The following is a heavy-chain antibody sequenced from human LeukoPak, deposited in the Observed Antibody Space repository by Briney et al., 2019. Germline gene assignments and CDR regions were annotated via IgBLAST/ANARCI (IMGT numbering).Heavy chain of an antibody. CDR1: GYTFSGYH. J-gene: IGHJ4*02. V-gene: IGHV1-2*02. D-gene: IGHD2-15*01. CDR2: INSNSGGT. Sequence: GASVKVSCKASGYTFSGYHVHWVRQVPGQGLEWMGWINSNSGGTNYAQRFQARVTMTRDTSISTAYMEMSRLRSDDTAVYYCERGYCTRSSCSYYLDYWGQGTLVTVSS. CDR3: ERGYCTRSSCSYYLDY.